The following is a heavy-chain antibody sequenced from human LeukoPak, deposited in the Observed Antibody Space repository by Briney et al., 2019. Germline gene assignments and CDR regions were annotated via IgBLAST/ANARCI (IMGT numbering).Heavy chain of an antibody. CDR2: ISSSSSTI. D-gene: IGHD3-22*01. Sequence: GGSLRLSCAASGFTFSSYSMNWVRQAPGKGLEWVSYISSSSSTIYYADSVKGRFTISRDNAKNSLYLQMNSLRAEDTAVYYCARGSIKGIVVRRVGAFDIWGQGTMVTVSS. J-gene: IGHJ3*02. CDR3: ARGSIKGIVVRRVGAFDI. V-gene: IGHV3-48*04. CDR1: GFTFSSYS.